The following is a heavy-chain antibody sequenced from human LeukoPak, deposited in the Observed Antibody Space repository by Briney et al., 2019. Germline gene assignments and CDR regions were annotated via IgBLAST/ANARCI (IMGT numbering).Heavy chain of an antibody. D-gene: IGHD3-22*01. Sequence: GGSLRLSCAASGFTFSSYAMSWVRQAPGKGLEWVSGISGSGDNTYYADSVKGRFTISRDNSKNTLCVQVNSLGTEDTAAYYCAKGSYYDSSGSFYFDYWGQGTLVTVSS. CDR3: AKGSYYDSSGSFYFDY. CDR2: ISGSGDNT. J-gene: IGHJ4*02. CDR1: GFTFSSYA. V-gene: IGHV3-23*01.